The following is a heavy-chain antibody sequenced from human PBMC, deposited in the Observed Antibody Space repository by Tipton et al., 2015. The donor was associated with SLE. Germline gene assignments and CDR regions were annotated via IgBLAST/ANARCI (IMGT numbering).Heavy chain of an antibody. Sequence: SLRLSCAASGFTIGNYAMSWVRQVPGKGLEWVANIKQDGSEKYYVDSVKGRFTISRDNAKNSLYLQMNSLRAEDTAVYFCTRDRDGKDYWGQGTLVTVSS. CDR3: TRDRDGKDY. CDR2: IKQDGSEK. V-gene: IGHV3-7*01. J-gene: IGHJ4*02. CDR1: GFTIGNYA. D-gene: IGHD5-24*01.